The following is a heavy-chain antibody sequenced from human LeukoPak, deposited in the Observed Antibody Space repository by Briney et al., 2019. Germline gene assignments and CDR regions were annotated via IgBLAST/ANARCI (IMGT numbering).Heavy chain of an antibody. CDR2: MNPNSGNT. CDR3: ARGHREYCSSTSRYRTGSWFDP. D-gene: IGHD2-2*02. V-gene: IGHV1-8*01. J-gene: IGHJ5*02. Sequence: ASVKVSCKASGYTFTSYDINWVRQATGQGLEWMGWMNPNSGNTGYAQKFQGRVTMTRNTSISTAYMELSSLRSEDTAVYYCARGHREYCSSTSRYRTGSWFDPWGQGTLVTVSS. CDR1: GYTFTSYD.